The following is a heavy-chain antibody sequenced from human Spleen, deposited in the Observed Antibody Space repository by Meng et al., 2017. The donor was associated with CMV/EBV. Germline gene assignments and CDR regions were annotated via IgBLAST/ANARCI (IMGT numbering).Heavy chain of an antibody. J-gene: IGHJ6*02. CDR2: ISWNSGSI. D-gene: IGHD1-1*01. CDR1: GFTFDDYA. CDR3: TRTGLGMDV. Sequence: SLKISCAASGFTFDDYAMHWVRQAPGKGLEWVSGISWNSGSIGYADSVKGRFTISRDNAKNSLYLQMNSLRAEDTALYYCTRTGLGMDVWGRGTTVTVSS. V-gene: IGHV3-9*01.